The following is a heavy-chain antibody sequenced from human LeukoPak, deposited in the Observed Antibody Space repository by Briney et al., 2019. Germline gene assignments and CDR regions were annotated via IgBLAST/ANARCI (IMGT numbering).Heavy chain of an antibody. CDR2: VTHNGGT. V-gene: IGHV4-34*01. CDR1: GGSFSGYF. D-gene: IGHD6-25*01. CDR3: ARGKRYSSG. Sequence: SSETLSLTCAVYGGSFSGYFWSWIRQPPGKGLEWVGEVTHNGGTNYNPSLKSRVTISVDTSKKQFSLKLSSVTAADTAVYYCARGKRYSSGWGQGTLVTVSS. J-gene: IGHJ4*02.